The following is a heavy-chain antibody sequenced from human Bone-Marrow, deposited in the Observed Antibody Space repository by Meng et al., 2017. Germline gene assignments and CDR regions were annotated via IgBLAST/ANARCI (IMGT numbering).Heavy chain of an antibody. J-gene: IGHJ3*02. D-gene: IGHD2-2*01. Sequence: SETLSLTCTVSGGSISSSSYYWGWIRQPPGKGLEWIGSIYYSGSTYYNPSLKSRVTISVDTSKNQFSLKLSSVTAADTAVYYCARTLGYCSSTSCYVHDAFDIWGQGTMVT. CDR3: ARTLGYCSSTSCYVHDAFDI. CDR1: GGSISSSSYY. CDR2: IYYSGST. V-gene: IGHV4-39*07.